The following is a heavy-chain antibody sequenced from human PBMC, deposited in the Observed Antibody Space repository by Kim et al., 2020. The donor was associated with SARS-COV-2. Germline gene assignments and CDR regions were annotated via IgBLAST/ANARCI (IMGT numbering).Heavy chain of an antibody. V-gene: IGHV3-23*01. CDR1: GFTFSSYA. CDR2: ISGSGGST. J-gene: IGHJ3*02. Sequence: GGSLRLSCAASGFTFSSYAMSWVRQAPGKGLEWVSAISGSGGSTYYADSVKGRFTISRDNSKNTLYLQMNSLRAEDTAVYYCAKDAAQITIFGVVHGDIWGQGTMVTVSS. D-gene: IGHD3-3*01. CDR3: AKDAAQITIFGVVHGDI.